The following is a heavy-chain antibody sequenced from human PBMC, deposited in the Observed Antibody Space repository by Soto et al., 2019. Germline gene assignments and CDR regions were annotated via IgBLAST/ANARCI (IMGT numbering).Heavy chain of an antibody. CDR1: GYSFTSYW. CDR2: IYPGDSDT. V-gene: IGHV5-51*03. D-gene: IGHD4-17*01. Sequence: EVQLVQSGAEVKKPGESLKISCKGSGYSFTSYWIGWVRQMPGKGLEWMGIIYPGDSDTRYSPSFQGQVTISADKSISTAYLQRSSLKASDSATYYCARLRDYGDIGGNFDYWGQGTLVTVSS. CDR3: ARLRDYGDIGGNFDY. J-gene: IGHJ4*02.